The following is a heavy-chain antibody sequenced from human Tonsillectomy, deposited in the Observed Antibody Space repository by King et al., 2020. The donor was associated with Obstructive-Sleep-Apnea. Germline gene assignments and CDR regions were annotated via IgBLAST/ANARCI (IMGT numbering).Heavy chain of an antibody. CDR1: GHSFPNYW. D-gene: IGHD4-11*01. CDR2: IDPSDSFT. Sequence: EQLVQSGAEVKKPGESLRISCKGSGHSFPNYWISWVRQMPGKGLEWMGSIDPSDSFTNYSPSFQGHVTISADKSISTAYLQWSSLKASDTAMYYCAGLWSDYTHFDYWGQGTLVTVSS. V-gene: IGHV5-10-1*01. CDR3: AGLWSDYTHFDY. J-gene: IGHJ4*02.